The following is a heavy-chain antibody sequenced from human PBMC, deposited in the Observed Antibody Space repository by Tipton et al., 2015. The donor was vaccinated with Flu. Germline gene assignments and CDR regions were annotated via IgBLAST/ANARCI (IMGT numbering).Heavy chain of an antibody. D-gene: IGHD3-10*01. Sequence: SLRLSCAASGFTFDDYAMHWVRQAPGKGLEWVSGISWNSGSIGYADSVKGRFTISRDNAKNSLYLQMNSLRAEDTALYYCAKGGFTMVRGVHDAFDIWGQGTMVTVSS. J-gene: IGHJ3*02. V-gene: IGHV3-9*01. CDR3: AKGGFTMVRGVHDAFDI. CDR1: GFTFDDYA. CDR2: ISWNSGSI.